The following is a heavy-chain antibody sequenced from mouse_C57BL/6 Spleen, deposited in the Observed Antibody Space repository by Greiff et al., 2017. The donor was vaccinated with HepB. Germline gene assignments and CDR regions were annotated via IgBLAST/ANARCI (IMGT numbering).Heavy chain of an antibody. J-gene: IGHJ2*01. V-gene: IGHV1-26*01. CDR1: GYTFTDYY. CDR2: SNPNNGGT. Sequence: VQLQHSGPELVKPGASVKISCKASGYTFTDYYMNWVKQSPGKSLEWIGDSNPNNGGTSYNQKFKGKATLTVDKYSSTAYMELRSLTSGDSAVYYCARSTRGGWDYFDYWGQGTTLTVSS. CDR3: ARSTRGGWDYFDY. D-gene: IGHD1-1*02.